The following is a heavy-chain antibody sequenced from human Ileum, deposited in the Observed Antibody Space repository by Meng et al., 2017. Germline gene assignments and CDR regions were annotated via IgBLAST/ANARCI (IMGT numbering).Heavy chain of an antibody. CDR2: IRSKAYGGTT. Sequence: GGSLRLSCTASGFTFGDYAMSWVRQAPGKGLQWVGFIRSKAYGGTTEYVASVKDRFTISRDDSKSIAYLQMNSLKTEDTAVYYCTRTYGYWGQGTLVTVSS. D-gene: IGHD3-16*01. V-gene: IGHV3-49*04. CDR3: TRTYGY. CDR1: GFTFGDYA. J-gene: IGHJ4*02.